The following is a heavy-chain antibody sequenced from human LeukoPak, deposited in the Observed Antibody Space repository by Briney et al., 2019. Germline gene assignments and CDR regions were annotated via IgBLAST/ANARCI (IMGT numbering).Heavy chain of an antibody. CDR3: AKDGFDP. CDR1: GFTFSSYG. V-gene: IGHV3-30*18. J-gene: IGHJ5*02. CDR2: ISYDGSNK. Sequence: GGSLRLSCAASGFTFSSYGMPWVRQAPGKGLEWVAVISYDGSNKYYADSVKGRFTISRDNSKNTLYLQMNSLRAEDTAVYYCAKDGFDPWGQGTLVTVSS.